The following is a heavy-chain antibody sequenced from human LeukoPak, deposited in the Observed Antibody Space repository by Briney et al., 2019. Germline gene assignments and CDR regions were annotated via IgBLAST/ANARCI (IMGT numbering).Heavy chain of an antibody. J-gene: IGHJ4*02. CDR3: AKDGGVYFDY. CDR2: ISYDGSNK. D-gene: IGHD3-16*01. Sequence: GGSLRLSCAASGFTFSSYAMSWVRQAPGKGLEWVAVISYDGSNKYYADSVKGRFTISRDNSKNTLYLQMNSLRAEDTAVYYCAKDGGVYFDYWGQGTLVTVSS. V-gene: IGHV3-30-3*01. CDR1: GFTFSSYA.